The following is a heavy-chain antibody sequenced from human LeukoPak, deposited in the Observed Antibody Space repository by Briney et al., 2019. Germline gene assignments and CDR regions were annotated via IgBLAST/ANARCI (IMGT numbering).Heavy chain of an antibody. CDR2: INSDGSCP. D-gene: IGHD6-19*01. CDR3: ARWGSSGWYPMDV. J-gene: IGHJ6*02. CDR1: GFTFSTCW. V-gene: IGHV3-74*01. Sequence: QPGGSLRLSCAASGFTFSTCWMHWVRQAPGKGLVWVSCINSDGSCPSYADSVRGRFTISRDNAKNTVYLQMNSLRAEDTAVYYCARWGSSGWYPMDVWGQGTTVTVSS.